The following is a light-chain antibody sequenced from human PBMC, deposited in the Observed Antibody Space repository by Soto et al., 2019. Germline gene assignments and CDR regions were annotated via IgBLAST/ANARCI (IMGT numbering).Light chain of an antibody. V-gene: IGKV3-20*01. CDR2: AAG. J-gene: IGKJ2*01. CDR1: ESVDSSY. CDR3: QQYGSSPRT. Sequence: EIVLTQSPGTLSLSPGERATLSCRASESVDSSYLAWYQQKPGQAPRLLMYAAGTRATGIPDRFSGSGSGTEFTLTISRLEPEDYAMYYCQQYGSSPRTFGQGTKLEIK.